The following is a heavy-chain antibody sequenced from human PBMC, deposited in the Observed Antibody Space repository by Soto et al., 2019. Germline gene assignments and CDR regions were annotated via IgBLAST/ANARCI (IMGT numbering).Heavy chain of an antibody. J-gene: IGHJ5*02. D-gene: IGHD3-9*01. V-gene: IGHV3-9*01. CDR2: ISWNSGGI. CDR3: AKDTNDILTGPLWFDP. Sequence: GGSLRLSCAASGFTFDDYAMHWVRQPPGKGLEWVSGISWNSGGIGYADSVKGRFTISRDNAKNSLYLQMNSLRAEDTALYYCAKDTNDILTGPLWFDPWGQGTLVTVSS. CDR1: GFTFDDYA.